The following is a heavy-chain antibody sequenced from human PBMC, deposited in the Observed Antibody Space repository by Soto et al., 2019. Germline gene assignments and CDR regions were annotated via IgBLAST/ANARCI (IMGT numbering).Heavy chain of an antibody. J-gene: IGHJ6*03. D-gene: IGHD3-9*01. V-gene: IGHV4-30-4*01. CDR3: ARGGAYYDILTGQKLYYYYYMDV. Sequence: SETLSLTCTVSGGSISSGDYYWSWIRQPPGKGLEWIGYIYYSGSTYYNPSLKSRVTISVDTSKNQFSLKLSSVTAADTAVYYCARGGAYYDILTGQKLYYYYYMDVWGKGTTVTVSS. CDR1: GGSISSGDYY. CDR2: IYYSGST.